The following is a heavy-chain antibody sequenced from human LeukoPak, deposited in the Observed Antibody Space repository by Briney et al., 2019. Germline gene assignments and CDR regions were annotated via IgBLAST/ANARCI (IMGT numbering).Heavy chain of an antibody. CDR1: GFTVNSNY. V-gene: IGHV3-53*01. CDR2: IHSGGNT. Sequence: GGSLRLSCAASGFTVNSNYMSWVRQAPGKGLEWVSVIHSGGNTYYADSVKGRFTISRDNPKNTLYFLMNSLRAEDTAVYYCAREVSYRSSWYLDYWGQGTLVTVSS. CDR3: AREVSYRSSWYLDY. D-gene: IGHD6-13*01. J-gene: IGHJ4*02.